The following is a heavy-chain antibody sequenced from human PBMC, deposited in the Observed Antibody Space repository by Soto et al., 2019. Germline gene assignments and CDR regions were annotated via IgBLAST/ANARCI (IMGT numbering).Heavy chain of an antibody. D-gene: IGHD6-6*01. CDR1: VGSSSSYY. J-gene: IGHJ6*02. CDR2: IYYSGST. CDR3: ARDSPEYSSSSPNGMDV. V-gene: IGHV4-59*01. Sequence: SETLSLTCTVSVGSSSSYYWSWIRQPPGKGLEWIGYIYYSGSTNYNPSLKSRVTISVDTSKNQFSLKLSSVTAADTAVYYCARDSPEYSSSSPNGMDVWGQGTTVTVSS.